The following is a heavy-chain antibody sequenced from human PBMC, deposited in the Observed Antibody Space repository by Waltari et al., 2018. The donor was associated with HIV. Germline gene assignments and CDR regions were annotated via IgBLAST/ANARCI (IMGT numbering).Heavy chain of an antibody. J-gene: IGHJ6*02. V-gene: IGHV1-2*02. Sequence: QVQLVQSGAEVKKPGASVKVSCKASGYTFTGYYMHWVRQAPGQGLEWMGWMNPNSGGTNYAQECQGRVTMTRDTSISTAYVELSSLRSDDTAVYYCARAFSSAYYYYYYGMDVWGQGTTVTVSS. CDR3: ARAFSSAYYYYYYGMDV. D-gene: IGHD1-26*01. CDR2: MNPNSGGT. CDR1: GYTFTGYY.